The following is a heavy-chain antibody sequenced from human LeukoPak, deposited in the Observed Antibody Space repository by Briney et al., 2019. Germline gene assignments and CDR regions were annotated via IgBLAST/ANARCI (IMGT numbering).Heavy chain of an antibody. CDR2: IYYSGST. CDR1: GGSISSGDYY. Sequence: SETLSLTCTVSGGSISSGDYYWSWIRQPPGKGLEWIGYIYYSGSTYYNPSLKSRVTISVDTSKNQFSLKLSSVTAADTAVYYCARAPVVVVAAPYGMDVWGQGTTVTVSS. V-gene: IGHV4-30-4*01. CDR3: ARAPVVVVAAPYGMDV. J-gene: IGHJ6*02. D-gene: IGHD2-15*01.